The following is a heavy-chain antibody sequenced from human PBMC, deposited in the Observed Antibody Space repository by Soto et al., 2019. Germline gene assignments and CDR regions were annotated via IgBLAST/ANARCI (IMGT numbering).Heavy chain of an antibody. D-gene: IGHD2-21*01. CDR1: GFTFSNYA. V-gene: IGHV3-30-3*01. J-gene: IGHJ2*01. CDR2: VSHDGNNQ. Sequence: QVQLVESGGGVVQPGRSLRLSCAVSGFTFSNYAMHWVRQAPGKGLEWVAIVSHDGNNQYYADSAKGRFTISRDNSENPLYLQMNSLRTEDTAVFYCARDGATQMWRPWYFDPWGRGTLVTVSS. CDR3: ARDGATQMWRPWYFDP.